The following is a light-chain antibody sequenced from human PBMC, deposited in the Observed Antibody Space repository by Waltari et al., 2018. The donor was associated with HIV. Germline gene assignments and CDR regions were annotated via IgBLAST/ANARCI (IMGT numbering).Light chain of an antibody. J-gene: IGKJ1*01. CDR3: QQYYDWPRT. Sequence: EIVLTQSPATLSVSPGERATLSCRASHSVSTNLAWYQQKHGQAPRLLIHGASTRAPGVAARFSVSASGTAFTLTISSLQSEDFALYYCQQYYDWPRTFGQGTKVE. CDR2: GAS. V-gene: IGKV3-15*01. CDR1: HSVSTN.